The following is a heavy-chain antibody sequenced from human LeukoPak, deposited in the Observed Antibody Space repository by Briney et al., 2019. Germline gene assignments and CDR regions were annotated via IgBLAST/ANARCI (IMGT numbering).Heavy chain of an antibody. V-gene: IGHV1-69*04. J-gene: IGHJ4*02. D-gene: IGHD2-21*02. Sequence: SVKVSCKASGGTFSSYAISWVRQAPGQGLEWMGRIIPILGIANYAQKFQGRVTITADKSTSTAYMELSSLRSEDTAVYYCARETAYCGGDCYLRPFDYWGQGTLVTVSS. CDR3: ARETAYCGGDCYLRPFDY. CDR1: GGTFSSYA. CDR2: IIPILGIA.